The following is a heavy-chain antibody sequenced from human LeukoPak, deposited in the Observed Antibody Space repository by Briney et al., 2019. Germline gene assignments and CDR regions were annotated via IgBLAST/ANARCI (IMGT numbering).Heavy chain of an antibody. CDR1: GGSISSGDYY. CDR3: AREGGSYRPLDY. V-gene: IGHV4-39*07. Sequence: SETLSLTCTVSGGSISSGDYYWSWIRQPPGKGLEWIGEVNLQGGTNYNPSLLRRVAISVDTSANHVSLQMTSVTAADTAVYYCAREGGSYRPLDYSGQGTLVTVSS. CDR2: VNLQGGT. D-gene: IGHD3-16*02. J-gene: IGHJ4*02.